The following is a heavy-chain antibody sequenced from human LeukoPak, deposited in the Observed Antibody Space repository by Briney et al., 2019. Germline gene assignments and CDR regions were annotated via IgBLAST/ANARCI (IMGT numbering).Heavy chain of an antibody. CDR2: IYYSGST. V-gene: IGHV4-59*01. Sequence: SETLSLTCTVSGGSISSYYWSWIRQPPGKGLEWIGYIYYSGSTNYNPSLKSRVTISVDTSKNQFSLKLSSMTAADTAVYYCARGGYYYDTFPFDYWGQGTLVTVSS. J-gene: IGHJ4*02. CDR3: ARGGYYYDTFPFDY. D-gene: IGHD3-22*01. CDR1: GGSISSYY.